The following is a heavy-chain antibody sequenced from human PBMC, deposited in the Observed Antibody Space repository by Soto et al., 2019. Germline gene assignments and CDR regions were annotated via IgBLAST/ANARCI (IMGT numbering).Heavy chain of an antibody. CDR1: GFSLDEYG. V-gene: IGHV3-20*04. J-gene: IGHJ5*01. CDR3: ARDHRWGYEYGDYGDS. D-gene: IGHD4-17*01. CDR2: MHRNGNST. Sequence: EVQLVESGGGVVRPGGSLRLACVVSGFSLDEYGMSWVRQAPGKGPEWVSGMHRNGNSTGYADSVKGRFTISRDDAKKSLDLQMNSLRAEDTAVYYCARDHRWGYEYGDYGDSRGHGTLVTVSS.